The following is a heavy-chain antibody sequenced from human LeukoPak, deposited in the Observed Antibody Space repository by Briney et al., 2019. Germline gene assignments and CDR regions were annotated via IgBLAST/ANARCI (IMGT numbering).Heavy chain of an antibody. J-gene: IGHJ4*02. CDR1: GFTFGDYA. V-gene: IGHV3-49*04. CDR2: IASETYGGTA. CDR3: TRDQTPYY. Sequence: GGSLRLSCTASGFTFGDYAMTWVRQAPGKGLERVGFIASETYGGTAEYAASVKGRFIISRDDSKSIAYLQMNSLKTEDTAVYYCTRDQTPYYWGQGTLVTVSS.